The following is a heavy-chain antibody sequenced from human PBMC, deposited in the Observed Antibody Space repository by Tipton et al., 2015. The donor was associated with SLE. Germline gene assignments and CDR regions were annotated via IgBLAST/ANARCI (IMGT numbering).Heavy chain of an antibody. V-gene: IGHV1-8*01. CDR2: MNPNSGNT. CDR3: ARGRGIVVVVAASNWFDP. J-gene: IGHJ5*02. D-gene: IGHD2-15*01. CDR1: GYTFTSYD. Sequence: QLVQSGPEVKKPGASVKVSCKASGYTFTSYDINWVRQATGQGLEWMGWMNPNSGNTGYAQKFQGRVTMTRNTSISTAYMELSSLRSEDTAVYYCARGRGIVVVVAASNWFDPWGQGTLVTVSS.